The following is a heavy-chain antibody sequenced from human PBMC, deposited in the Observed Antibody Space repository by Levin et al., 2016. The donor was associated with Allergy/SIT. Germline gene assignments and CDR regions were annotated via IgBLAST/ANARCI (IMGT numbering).Heavy chain of an antibody. D-gene: IGHD6-13*01. V-gene: IGHV3-7*01. CDR2: IKQDGSVN. CDR3: VKGDPHSHGWFDF. Sequence: GESLKISCAASGFTFSTYWMYWVRQAPGKGLEWVANIKQDGSVNNYVDSVRGRFTISRDNAKNSLYLQMNSLRAEDTAMYYCVKGDPHSHGWFDFWGQGTLVTVSS. CDR1: GFTFSTYW. J-gene: IGHJ5*01.